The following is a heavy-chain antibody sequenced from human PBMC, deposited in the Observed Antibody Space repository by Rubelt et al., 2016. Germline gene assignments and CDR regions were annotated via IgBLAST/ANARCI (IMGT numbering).Heavy chain of an antibody. CDR3: ASGTVYFDN. CDR1: GYFISSGYY. CDR2: IFYSGTT. D-gene: IGHD3/OR15-3a*01. J-gene: IGHJ4*02. V-gene: IGHV4-38-2*02. Sequence: QVQLQESGPGLVKPSETLSLTCSVSGYFISSGYYWGWIRQPPGKGLEWIGYIFYSGTTAYSPSLKSRVTISVDTSKNQFSLKLNAVTAADTAVYYCASGTVYFDNWGQGTLVTVSS.